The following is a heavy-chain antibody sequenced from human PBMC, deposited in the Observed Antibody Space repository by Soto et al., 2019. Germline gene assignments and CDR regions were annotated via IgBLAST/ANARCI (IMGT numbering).Heavy chain of an antibody. CDR3: AKVHGKRWWASAS. Sequence: QVQLVESGGGVVKPGRSLGLSCAASGFSFSKFGMHWVRQATGKGLEWVAAISYDGTNTFYADSVKGRFALSRDNSKNTLSLQMNSLTTDDTGVYWCAKVHGKRWWASASWGQGTLVSVSS. D-gene: IGHD2-8*02. V-gene: IGHV3-30*18. J-gene: IGHJ5*02. CDR2: ISYDGTNT. CDR1: GFSFSKFG.